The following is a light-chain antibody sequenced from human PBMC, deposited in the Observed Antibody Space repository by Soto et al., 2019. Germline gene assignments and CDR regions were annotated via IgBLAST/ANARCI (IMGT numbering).Light chain of an antibody. Sequence: ALTQPASVSGSPGQSDTISCTGTSTDVGNYNYVSWYRQYPGKAPKLMIYEVNNRPSGISSRFSGSKSGNTASLTISGLQAEDEADYYCSSYTSSSPYVFGTGTKVTGL. CDR1: STDVGNYNY. CDR2: EVN. J-gene: IGLJ1*01. CDR3: SSYTSSSPYV. V-gene: IGLV2-14*01.